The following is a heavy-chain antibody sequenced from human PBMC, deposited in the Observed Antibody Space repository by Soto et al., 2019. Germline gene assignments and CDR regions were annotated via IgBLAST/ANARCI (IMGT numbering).Heavy chain of an antibody. CDR3: ARWISWGYSDWFDP. CDR1: GYNFMRYG. CDR2: INVDNGET. Sequence: QVQLVQSGAEVKKPGASVKVSCKASGYNFMRYGFTWVRQAPGQGLEWMGWINVDNGETKYPQKIQGRVTMTTDTSTSTVYMELRSLTSDDTAVYYCARWISWGYSDWFDPWGHGPLVTVSS. D-gene: IGHD3-16*01. V-gene: IGHV1-18*04. J-gene: IGHJ5*02.